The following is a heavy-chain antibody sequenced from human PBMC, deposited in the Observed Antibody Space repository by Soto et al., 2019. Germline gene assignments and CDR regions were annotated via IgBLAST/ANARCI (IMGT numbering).Heavy chain of an antibody. J-gene: IGHJ6*02. CDR2: IYYSGST. Sequence: SETLSLTCTVSGGSISSGGYYWSWIRQHPGKGLEWIGYIYYSGSTYYNPSLKSRVTISVDTSKNQFSLKLSSVTAADTAVYYCARDTYTAMGTYYYYGMDVWGQGTTVTVSS. D-gene: IGHD5-18*01. CDR3: ARDTYTAMGTYYYYGMDV. CDR1: GGSISSGGYY. V-gene: IGHV4-31*03.